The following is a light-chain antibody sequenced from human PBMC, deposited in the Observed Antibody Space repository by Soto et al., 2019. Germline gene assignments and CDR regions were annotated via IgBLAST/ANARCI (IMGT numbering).Light chain of an antibody. Sequence: QSVLTQPPSVSAAPGQKVTISCSGSSSNIGNDYVSWYQQVPGTAPNLLIYDNNKRPSGIPDRFSGSKSGTSATLGITGVQTGDEADYYCGSWDSSLSAWVFGGGTKLTVL. J-gene: IGLJ3*02. CDR1: SSNIGNDY. V-gene: IGLV1-51*01. CDR3: GSWDSSLSAWV. CDR2: DNN.